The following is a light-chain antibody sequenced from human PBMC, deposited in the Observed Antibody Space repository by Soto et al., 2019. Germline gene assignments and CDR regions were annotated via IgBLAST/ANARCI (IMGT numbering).Light chain of an antibody. Sequence: QSALTQPASVSGSPGQSITISCTGTSSDVGGYNYVSWYQQHPGKGPKLMIYEVSNRPSGVSNRFSGSKSGNTATLTISGHQAEDEADYYCGSYTSTTTRVFGTGTNVTVL. J-gene: IGLJ1*01. CDR3: GSYTSTTTRV. CDR2: EVS. V-gene: IGLV2-14*03. CDR1: SSDVGGYNY.